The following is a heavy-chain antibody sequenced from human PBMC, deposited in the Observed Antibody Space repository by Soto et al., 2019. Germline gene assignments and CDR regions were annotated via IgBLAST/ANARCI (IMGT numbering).Heavy chain of an antibody. CDR3: AREGIAAAGPNYYYYYGMDV. Sequence: PGGSLRLSCAASGFTFSSYGMHWVRQAPGKGLEWVAVIWYDGSNKYYADSVKGRFTISRDNSKNTLYLQMDSLRAEDTAVYYCAREGIAAAGPNYYYYYGMDVWGQETTVTVSS. CDR2: IWYDGSNK. CDR1: GFTFSSYG. J-gene: IGHJ6*02. V-gene: IGHV3-33*01. D-gene: IGHD6-13*01.